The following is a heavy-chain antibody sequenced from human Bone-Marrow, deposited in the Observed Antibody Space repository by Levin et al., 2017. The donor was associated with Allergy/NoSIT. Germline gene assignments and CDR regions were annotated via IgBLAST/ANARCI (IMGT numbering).Heavy chain of an antibody. Sequence: GESLKISCKSFGYDITTGYYLHWVRQAPGQGLEWMGWLIPNSGDTNYARRFQGRVSMTRDRSITTAYMDLTNLTSADTAVYYCATTRIIGSSKDSPLLDYWGPGTLVSVSS. V-gene: IGHV1-2*02. D-gene: IGHD1-14*01. CDR3: ATTRIIGSSKDSPLLDY. CDR1: GYDITTGYY. CDR2: LIPNSGDT. J-gene: IGHJ4*02.